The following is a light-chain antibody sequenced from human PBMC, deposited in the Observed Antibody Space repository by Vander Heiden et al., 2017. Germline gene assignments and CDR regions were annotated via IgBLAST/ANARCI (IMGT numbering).Light chain of an antibody. V-gene: IGLV2-23*01. Sequence: SALTQPASGAGSPGQSVPISCTGTSSDVGSYNLVSWYQPHPGKAPKLMIYEGSKRPSGVSNRFSGSKSGNTASLTISGLQAEDEADYYCCSYAGSSTWVFGGGTKLTVL. CDR2: EGS. J-gene: IGLJ3*02. CDR3: CSYAGSSTWV. CDR1: SSDVGSYNL.